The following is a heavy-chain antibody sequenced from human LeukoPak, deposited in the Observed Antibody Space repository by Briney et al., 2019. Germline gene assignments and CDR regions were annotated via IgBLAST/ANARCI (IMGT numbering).Heavy chain of an antibody. D-gene: IGHD3-22*01. J-gene: IGHJ4*02. CDR2: IIPIFGTA. CDR3: ARDLMALADSSGYYFDY. Sequence: SVKVSCKASGYTFTTYGISWVRQAPGQGLEWMGGIIPIFGTANYAQKFQGRVTITADESTSTAYMELSSLRSEDTAVYYCARDLMALADSSGYYFDYWGQGTLVTVSS. V-gene: IGHV1-69*13. CDR1: GYTFTTYG.